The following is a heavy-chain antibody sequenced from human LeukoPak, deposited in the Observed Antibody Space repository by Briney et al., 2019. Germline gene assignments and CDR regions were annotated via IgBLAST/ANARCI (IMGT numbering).Heavy chain of an antibody. CDR1: GGSFSGYY. CDR2: INHYGST. Sequence: SETLSLTCAVYGGSFSGYYWNWTRQPPGKGLEWIGEINHYGSTKYSPSLKSRVTISGDTSKNQFSLRLNSVTAADTAVYYCARAYRAHQTFHSYHFFDFWGRGTLVTVSS. J-gene: IGHJ4*02. V-gene: IGHV4-34*01. CDR3: ARAYRAHQTFHSYHFFDF. D-gene: IGHD5-18*01.